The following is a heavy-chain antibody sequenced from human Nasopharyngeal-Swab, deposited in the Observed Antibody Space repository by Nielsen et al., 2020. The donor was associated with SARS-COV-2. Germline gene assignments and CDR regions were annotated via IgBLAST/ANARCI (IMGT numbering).Heavy chain of an antibody. CDR2: INHSGSI. CDR1: GGSFSDYY. V-gene: IGHV4-34*01. Sequence: GSLRLSCAVYGGSFSDYYWTWIRQTPGKGLAWVGEINHSGSINYNPSLKSRLTISLDTSERQLFLKLTSVTAADTAVYYCARAGPHDYWSGRNHLDVWGPGTTVTVSS. CDR3: ARAGPHDYWSGRNHLDV. J-gene: IGHJ6*02. D-gene: IGHD3-3*01.